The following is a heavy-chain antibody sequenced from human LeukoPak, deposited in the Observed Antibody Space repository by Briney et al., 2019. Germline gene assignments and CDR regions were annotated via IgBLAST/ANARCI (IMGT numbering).Heavy chain of an antibody. V-gene: IGHV3-74*03. CDR3: ASPKYDFQDWFDP. Sequence: QPGGSLRLSCAASGFTFSGYWMHLVRQAPGRGLVLVSRINRDGSITECADSVKGRFTISRDNDKSTLYLQMNSLRAEDTAVYYCASPKYDFQDWFDPWGQGTLVTVSS. CDR1: GFTFSGYW. D-gene: IGHD2-21*02. CDR2: INRDGSIT. J-gene: IGHJ5*02.